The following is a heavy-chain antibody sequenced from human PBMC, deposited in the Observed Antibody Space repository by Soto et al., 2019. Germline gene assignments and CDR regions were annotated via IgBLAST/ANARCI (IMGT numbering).Heavy chain of an antibody. CDR2: IDKSGGDT. CDR1: GFTFTNYL. V-gene: IGHV3-23*05. CDR3: AKDTYSRSWYF. Sequence: EVQLLESGGDLVQPGGSLRLSCAASGFTFTNYLMTWVRQAPGKGLEWVSSIDKSGGDTYYADSVKGRFTISRDYSKNTLYMHMNGLRAEDTALYCCAKDTYSRSWYFCGQGTLVTVSS. D-gene: IGHD2-2*01. J-gene: IGHJ4*02.